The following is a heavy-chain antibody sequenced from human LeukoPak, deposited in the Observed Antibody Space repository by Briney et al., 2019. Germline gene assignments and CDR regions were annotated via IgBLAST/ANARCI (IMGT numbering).Heavy chain of an antibody. CDR2: IYYSGRT. CDR1: GGSISSNVYY. V-gene: IGHV4-30-4*01. Sequence: SETLSLTCTVSGGSISSNVYYWSWIRQPPGKGLEWIGYIYYSGRTYYSPSLKSRLIMSVDTSKNQFSLKLSSVTAADTAVYYCARVLGSGSISWFDPWGQGTLVTVSS. CDR3: ARVLGSGSISWFDP. D-gene: IGHD3-10*02. J-gene: IGHJ5*02.